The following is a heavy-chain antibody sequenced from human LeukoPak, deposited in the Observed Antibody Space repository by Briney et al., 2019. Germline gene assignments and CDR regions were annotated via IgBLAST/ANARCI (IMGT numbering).Heavy chain of an antibody. CDR1: GXTFSSYW. J-gene: IGHJ3*01. V-gene: IGHV3-74*01. CDR2: SNSDGSTT. Sequence: GGPLRLSCAASGXTFSSYWMHWVRQAPGKGLVWVSRSNSDGSTTNYADSVKGRFTISIDNARNTLFLQMNSLRAEDTAVYYCARANLGAFDVWGQGTMVTVSS. D-gene: IGHD4/OR15-4a*01. CDR3: ARANLGAFDV.